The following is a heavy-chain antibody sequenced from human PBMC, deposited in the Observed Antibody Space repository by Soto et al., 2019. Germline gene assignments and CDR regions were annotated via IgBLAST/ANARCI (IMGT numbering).Heavy chain of an antibody. CDR1: GYTFTGYY. CDR2: ISPKSGGT. CDR3: ARPPGYISDWYYFDL. Sequence: GASGKVSCKASGYTFTGYYMHWVRQAPGQGFEWMGRISPKSGGTNYAQKFQGRVTMTWDTSLNTAYMELSSLISEDTAVYYCARPPGYISDWYYFDLWGQGTLVTVSS. J-gene: IGHJ4*02. D-gene: IGHD6-19*01. V-gene: IGHV1-2*02.